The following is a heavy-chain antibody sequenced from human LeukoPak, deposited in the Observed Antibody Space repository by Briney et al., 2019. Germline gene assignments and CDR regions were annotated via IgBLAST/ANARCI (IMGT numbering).Heavy chain of an antibody. CDR1: GFPFNMFG. J-gene: IGHJ1*01. Sequence: GGSLRLSCTGSGFPFNMFGIHWVRQAPGQGLDWVSGLSRGGGSTNYADSVKGRLTISRDNSKNTLYLQMNSLRAEDTAVYYCATPRGYYDSSGYYTPLYSDFQHWGQGTLVTVSS. CDR2: LSRGGGST. V-gene: IGHV3-23*01. CDR3: ATPRGYYDSSGYYTPLYSDFQH. D-gene: IGHD3-22*01.